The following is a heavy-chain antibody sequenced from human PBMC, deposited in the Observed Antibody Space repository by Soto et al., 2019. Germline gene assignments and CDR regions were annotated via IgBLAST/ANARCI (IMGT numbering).Heavy chain of an antibody. CDR2: ISAYNGNT. D-gene: IGHD3-22*01. Sequence: ASEKVSCKASGYTFTSYGISWVRQAPGQGLEWMGWISAYNGNTNYAQKLQGRVTMTTDTSTSTAYMELRSLRSDDTAVYYCAREVAYYDSSGSFDCWGQGTLVTVSS. J-gene: IGHJ4*02. CDR3: AREVAYYDSSGSFDC. V-gene: IGHV1-18*01. CDR1: GYTFTSYG.